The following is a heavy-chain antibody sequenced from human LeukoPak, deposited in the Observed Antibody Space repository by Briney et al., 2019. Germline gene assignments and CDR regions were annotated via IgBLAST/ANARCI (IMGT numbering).Heavy chain of an antibody. Sequence: SETLSLTCTVSGGSISSGGYYWSWIRQHPGKGLEWIGYIYHSGSTYYNPSLKSRVTISVDRSKNQFSLKLSSVTAADTAVYYCARRSTLGGWFDPWGQGTLVTVSS. D-gene: IGHD3-16*01. CDR1: GGSISSGGYY. CDR3: ARRSTLGGWFDP. J-gene: IGHJ5*02. V-gene: IGHV4-31*03. CDR2: IYHSGST.